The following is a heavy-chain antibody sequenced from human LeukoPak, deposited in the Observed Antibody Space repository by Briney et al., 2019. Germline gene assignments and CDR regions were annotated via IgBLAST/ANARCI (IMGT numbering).Heavy chain of an antibody. CDR2: INHSGST. Sequence: SETLSLTCAVYGGSFSGYYWSWIRQPPGKGLEWIGEINHSGSTNYNPSLKSRVTISVDTSKNQFSLRLSSVTAADTAVYYCAGGGYSYGRNSYFDYWGQGTLVTVSS. D-gene: IGHD5-18*01. V-gene: IGHV4-34*01. J-gene: IGHJ4*02. CDR1: GGSFSGYY. CDR3: AGGGYSYGRNSYFDY.